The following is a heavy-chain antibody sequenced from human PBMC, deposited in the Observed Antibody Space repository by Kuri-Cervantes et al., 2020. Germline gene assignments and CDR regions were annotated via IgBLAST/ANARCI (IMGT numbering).Heavy chain of an antibody. CDR1: GISFSSSY. J-gene: IGHJ6*02. CDR2: IAPNGRRT. D-gene: IGHD2-2*02. CDR3: AREDIIIVPAAILGYGGKDV. V-gene: IGHV3-74*01. Sequence: GGSLRLSCAALGISFSSSYMYWVPQAPGKGLVWVSRIAPNGRRTSSADSVKGRFTIPSDNPKNTLYLQMNSLRTENTAVYYCAREDIIIVPAAILGYGGKDVWGQGTTVTVSS.